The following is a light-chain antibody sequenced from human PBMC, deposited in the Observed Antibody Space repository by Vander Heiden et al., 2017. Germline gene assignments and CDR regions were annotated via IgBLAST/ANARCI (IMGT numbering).Light chain of an antibody. J-gene: IGLJ1*01. CDR2: DVS. CDR3: SSYTSSSTLYV. V-gene: IGLV2-14*01. Sequence: QSALTQPASVSGSPAQSITNSSTGPSSDVGGYNYVSWYQQHPGKAPELMIYDVSNRPSGISDRFSGSKSGNTASLTISGLQAEDEADYYCSSYTSSSTLYVFGTGTKVTVL. CDR1: SSDVGGYNY.